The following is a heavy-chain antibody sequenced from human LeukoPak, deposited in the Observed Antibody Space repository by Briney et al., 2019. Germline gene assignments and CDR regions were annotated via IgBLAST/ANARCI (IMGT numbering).Heavy chain of an antibody. CDR3: ARNAGNSDVDY. Sequence: SGTLSLTCAVSGGSITGSNRWTWVRQPPGKGLEWIGEIYHSGSTNYNPSLKSRVTISVDKSNNQFSLKLNSMTAADTAVYYCARNAGNSDVDYWGQGILVTVSS. CDR1: GGSITGSNR. J-gene: IGHJ4*02. D-gene: IGHD4-23*01. V-gene: IGHV4-4*02. CDR2: IYHSGST.